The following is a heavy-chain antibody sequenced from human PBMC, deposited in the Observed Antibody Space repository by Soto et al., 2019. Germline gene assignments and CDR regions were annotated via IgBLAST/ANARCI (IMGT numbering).Heavy chain of an antibody. CDR2: IIPIFGTA. D-gene: IGHD6-6*01. Sequence: SVKVSCKASGGTFSSYAISWVRQAPGQGLEWMGGIIPIFGTANYAQKFQGRVTITRDTSASTAYMELSSLRSEDTAVYYCATAPSPRSSVDYWGQGTLVTVSS. V-gene: IGHV1-69*05. CDR3: ATAPSPRSSVDY. J-gene: IGHJ4*02. CDR1: GGTFSSYA.